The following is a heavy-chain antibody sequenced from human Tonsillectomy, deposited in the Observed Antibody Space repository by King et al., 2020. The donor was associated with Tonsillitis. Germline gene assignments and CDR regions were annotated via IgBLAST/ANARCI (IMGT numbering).Heavy chain of an antibody. V-gene: IGHV1-2*02. CDR3: ARRGSPRSSSGWGDLDY. J-gene: IGHJ4*02. CDR1: GYTFTGYY. Sequence: VQLVESGAEVKKPGASVKVSCKASGYTFTGYYMHWVRQAPGQGLEWMGWINPNSGGTNYAQKFQGRVTMTRDTSISTAYMELSRLRSDDTAVYYCARRGSPRSSSGWGDLDYWGQGTLVTVSS. CDR2: INPNSGGT. D-gene: IGHD6-19*01.